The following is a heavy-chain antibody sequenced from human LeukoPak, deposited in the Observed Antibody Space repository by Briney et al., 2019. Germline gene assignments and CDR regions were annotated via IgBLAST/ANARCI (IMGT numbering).Heavy chain of an antibody. Sequence: ASVKVSCKASGYTFTGYYMHWVRQAPGQGLEWMGWINPNSGGTNYAQKFQGRVTMTRDTSISTAYMELSRLRSDDTAVYFCAREMDSSEAFGIWGQGTLVTVSS. V-gene: IGHV1-2*02. CDR3: AREMDSSEAFGI. CDR2: INPNSGGT. D-gene: IGHD3-22*01. CDR1: GYTFTGYY. J-gene: IGHJ3*02.